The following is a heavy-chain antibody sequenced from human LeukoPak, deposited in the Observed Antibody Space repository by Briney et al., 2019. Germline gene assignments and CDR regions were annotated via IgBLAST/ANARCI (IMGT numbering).Heavy chain of an antibody. CDR2: ISSSGST. Sequence: SETLSLTCTVSGDSISSGDYYWSWIRQPAGKGLEWIGRISSSGSTNYNPSLKSRVTISVDTSKNQFSLKLSSVTAADTAVYYCASPGDFWSGYLPFDYWGQGTLVTVSS. J-gene: IGHJ4*02. D-gene: IGHD3-3*01. CDR1: GDSISSGDYY. CDR3: ASPGDFWSGYLPFDY. V-gene: IGHV4-61*02.